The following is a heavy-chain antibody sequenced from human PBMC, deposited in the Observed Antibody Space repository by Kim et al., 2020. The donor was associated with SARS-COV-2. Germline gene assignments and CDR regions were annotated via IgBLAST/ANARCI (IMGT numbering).Heavy chain of an antibody. J-gene: IGHJ4*02. CDR2: ISDDGSNK. CDR3: AKAGGSYYYDSSGYWDY. D-gene: IGHD3-22*01. CDR1: GFTFSSYG. Sequence: GGSLRLSCAASGFTFSSYGMHWVRQAPGKGLEWVAVISDDGSNKYYADSVKGRFTISRDNSKNTLYLQMNSLRAEDTAVYYCAKAGGSYYYDSSGYWDYWGQGTLVTVSS. V-gene: IGHV3-30*18.